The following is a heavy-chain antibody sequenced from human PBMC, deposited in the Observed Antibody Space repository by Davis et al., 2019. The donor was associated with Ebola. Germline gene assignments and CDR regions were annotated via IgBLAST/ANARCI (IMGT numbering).Heavy chain of an antibody. J-gene: IGHJ6*02. CDR2: ISNSGAYT. CDR3: AKPKSGTYYGMDV. D-gene: IGHD1-26*01. Sequence: GGSLRLSCAASGFTFSDFYMDWIRQAPGKGLEWISSISNSGAYTSYADSLKGRFTISRDNGKNLLYLQMDSLRADVTAVYYCAKPKSGTYYGMDVWGQGTTVIVAS. CDR1: GFTFSDFY. V-gene: IGHV3-11*06.